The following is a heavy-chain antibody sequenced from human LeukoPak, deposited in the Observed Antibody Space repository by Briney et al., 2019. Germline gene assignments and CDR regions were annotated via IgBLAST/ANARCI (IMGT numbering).Heavy chain of an antibody. J-gene: IGHJ4*02. CDR3: AGNWDGAIDY. CDR2: IIHSGST. V-gene: IGHV4-34*12. CDR1: GGSFSDYY. Sequence: SETLSLTCAVYGGSFSDYYWNWIRQSPGKGLEWIGEIIHSGSTNYNPSLKSRVTISLVTSKHQFSLKLSSVTAADTAVYYCAGNWDGAIDYWGQGTLVTVSS. D-gene: IGHD4/OR15-4a*01.